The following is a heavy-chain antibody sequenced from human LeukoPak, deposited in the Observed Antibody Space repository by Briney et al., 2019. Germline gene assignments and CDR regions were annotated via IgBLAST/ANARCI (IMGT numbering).Heavy chain of an antibody. Sequence: VSGKFSCNASRLAFTSDYMHWVGQAPGQGLEWRGWINPNSGGTNYAQKFQGRLTMTSDMSISTAYMELSRLTSDDTAVYYCARGPTEGTDYYYYYMDVWGKGTTVTVSS. CDR1: RLAFTSDY. J-gene: IGHJ6*03. V-gene: IGHV1-2*02. CDR3: ARGPTEGTDYYYYYMDV. D-gene: IGHD1-14*01. CDR2: INPNSGGT.